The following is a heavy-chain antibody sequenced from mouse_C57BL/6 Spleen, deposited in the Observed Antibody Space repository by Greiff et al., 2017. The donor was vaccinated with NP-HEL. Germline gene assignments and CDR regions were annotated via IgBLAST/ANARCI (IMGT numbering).Heavy chain of an antibody. CDR2: IYPGDGDT. D-gene: IGHD1-1*01. CDR3: AMTTVLATGYFDV. V-gene: IGHV1-82*01. CDR1: GYAFSSSW. Sequence: QVQLQQSGPELVKPGASVKISCKASGYAFSSSWMNWVKQRPGKGLEWIGRIYPGDGDTNYNGKFKGKATLPADKSSSTAYMQLSSLTSEDSAVYFCAMTTVLATGYFDVWGTGTTVTVSS. J-gene: IGHJ1*03.